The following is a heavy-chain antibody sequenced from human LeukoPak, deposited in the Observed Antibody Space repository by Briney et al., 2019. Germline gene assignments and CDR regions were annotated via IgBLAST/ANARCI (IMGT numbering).Heavy chain of an antibody. V-gene: IGHV4-59*02. CDR2: IYYSGGT. Sequence: TSETLSLTCTVSGGSVRTEYWSWIRQSPGKGLEWIGYIYYSGGTKTNPSLESRLTLSVDTSKNQFSLKLSSVTAADTAVYYCARAMDTAMAIDYWGQGTLVTVSS. CDR1: GGSVRTEY. CDR3: ARAMDTAMAIDY. J-gene: IGHJ4*02. D-gene: IGHD5-18*01.